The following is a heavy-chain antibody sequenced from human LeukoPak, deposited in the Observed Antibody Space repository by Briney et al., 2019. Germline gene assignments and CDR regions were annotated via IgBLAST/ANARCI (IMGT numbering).Heavy chain of an antibody. D-gene: IGHD3-3*01. V-gene: IGHV4-59*01. CDR1: GGSISAYY. CDR2: IYYSGST. CDR3: ARGGVPGGFYGSFDY. Sequence: SETLSLTCTVSGGSISAYYWSWMRQPPGRGLEWIGYIYYSGSTNHNPSLQSRVTISVDTSKNQFSLKLNSVTAADTAVYYCARGGVPGGFYGSFDYWGQGTLVSVSS. J-gene: IGHJ4*02.